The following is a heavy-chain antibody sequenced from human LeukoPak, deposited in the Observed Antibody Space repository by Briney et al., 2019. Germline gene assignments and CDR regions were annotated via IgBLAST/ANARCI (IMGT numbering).Heavy chain of an antibody. CDR2: ISAYNGNT. CDR1: GYTFTSYG. CDR3: ARDIGGTGPFDY. Sequence: ASVKVSCKASGYTFTSYGISWVRQAPGQGLEWMGWISAYNGNTNYAQKLQGRVTMTTDTSASTAYMELSSLRSEDTAVYYCARDIGGTGPFDYWGQGTLVTVSS. V-gene: IGHV1-18*01. J-gene: IGHJ4*01.